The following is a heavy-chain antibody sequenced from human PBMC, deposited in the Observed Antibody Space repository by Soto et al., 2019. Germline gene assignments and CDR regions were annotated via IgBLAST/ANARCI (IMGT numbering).Heavy chain of an antibody. CDR1: GFTFSSYA. V-gene: IGHV3-23*01. CDR3: AKDLFRQAEYSGYDDYY. D-gene: IGHD5-12*01. Sequence: PGGSLILSCAASGFTFSSYAMSWVRQAPGKGLEWVSAISGSGGSTYYADPVKGRFTISRDNSKNTLYLQMNSLRAEDTAVYYCAKDLFRQAEYSGYDDYYWGQGTLVTVSS. CDR2: ISGSGGST. J-gene: IGHJ4*02.